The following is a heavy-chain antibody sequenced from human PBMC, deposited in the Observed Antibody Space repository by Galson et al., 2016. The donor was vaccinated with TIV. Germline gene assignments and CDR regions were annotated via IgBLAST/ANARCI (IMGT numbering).Heavy chain of an antibody. CDR1: GFMFEEYA. J-gene: IGHJ3*01. Sequence: SLRLSCAASGFMFEEYAIHWVRQAPGKGLEWVSGISWNSGTIGYADSVKGRFTITRDNAKKSLYLQMNSLRPEDTALYYCVKANVYLGLVVADGAFDVWSQGTKVTVAS. D-gene: IGHD2-2*01. V-gene: IGHV3-9*01. CDR2: ISWNSGTI. CDR3: VKANVYLGLVVADGAFDV.